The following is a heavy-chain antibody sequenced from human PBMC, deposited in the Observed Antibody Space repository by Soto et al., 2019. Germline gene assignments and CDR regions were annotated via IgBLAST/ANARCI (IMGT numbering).Heavy chain of an antibody. CDR3: ARVYCSTTTCHVQAFDS. CDR2: ISSAGDSS. CDR1: GFTFSNYA. V-gene: IGHV3-48*03. D-gene: IGHD2-2*01. Sequence: EVQLLESGGGLEQPGGSLRLSCAASGFTFSNYAMNWVRQAPGKGLQWVSYISSAGDSSYYADSVKSRFTISRDNAKNSLYLQMNSLRVEDTAVYYCARVYCSTTTCHVQAFDSWGQGTLVTVSS. J-gene: IGHJ4*02.